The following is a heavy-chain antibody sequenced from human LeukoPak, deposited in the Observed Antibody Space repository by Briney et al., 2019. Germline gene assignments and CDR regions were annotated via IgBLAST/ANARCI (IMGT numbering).Heavy chain of an antibody. CDR1: GFTFSSYA. CDR2: ISGSGGST. CDR3: AIPGSGYLVDY. Sequence: GGSLSLSCAASGFTFSSYAMSWVRQAPGKGLEWVSAISGSGGSTYYADSVKGRFTISRDNSKNTLYLQMNSLRAEDTAVYYCAIPGSGYLVDYWGQGTLVTVSS. D-gene: IGHD3-3*01. V-gene: IGHV3-23*01. J-gene: IGHJ4*02.